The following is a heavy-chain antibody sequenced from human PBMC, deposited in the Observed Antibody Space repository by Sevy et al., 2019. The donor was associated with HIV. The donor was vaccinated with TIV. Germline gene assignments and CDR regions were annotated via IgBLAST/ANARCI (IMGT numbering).Heavy chain of an antibody. J-gene: IGHJ4*02. V-gene: IGHV1-2*02. CDR1: GYSFIGYY. CDR3: SRSVFGSGTYLNDY. D-gene: IGHD3-10*01. Sequence: ASVKVSCKASGYSFIGYYIHWVRQAPGQGLEWMGWVNPNGGGTNYAQKFQGRVTMTRDTSISTAYMDLTRLRSDDTAVYYCSRSVFGSGTYLNDYWGQGTLVTVSS. CDR2: VNPNGGGT.